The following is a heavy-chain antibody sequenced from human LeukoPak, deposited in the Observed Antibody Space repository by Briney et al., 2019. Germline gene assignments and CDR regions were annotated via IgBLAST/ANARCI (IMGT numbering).Heavy chain of an antibody. D-gene: IGHD1-26*01. Sequence: PGGSLRLSCAASGFTSSSYGMNWVRQAPGKGLEWIGRIYTSGSTNYNPSLKSRVTISVDTSKNQFSLKLSSVTAADTAVYYCARRIVGAGVDYWGQGTLVTVSS. CDR1: GFTSSSYG. V-gene: IGHV4-4*08. CDR3: ARRIVGAGVDY. CDR2: IYTSGST. J-gene: IGHJ4*02.